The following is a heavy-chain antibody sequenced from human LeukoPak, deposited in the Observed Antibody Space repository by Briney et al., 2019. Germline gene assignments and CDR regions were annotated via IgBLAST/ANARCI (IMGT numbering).Heavy chain of an antibody. CDR1: GGSISSGSYY. J-gene: IGHJ6*03. Sequence: PSETLSLTCTVSGGSISSGSYYWSWIRQPAGKGLEWIGRIYTSGRTKHNPSLKSRVTISVDTSKNQFSLKLSSVTAADTAVYYCARDRKYYYHMDVWGKGTTVTVSS. CDR3: ARDRKYYYHMDV. V-gene: IGHV4-61*02. D-gene: IGHD1-14*01. CDR2: IYTSGRT.